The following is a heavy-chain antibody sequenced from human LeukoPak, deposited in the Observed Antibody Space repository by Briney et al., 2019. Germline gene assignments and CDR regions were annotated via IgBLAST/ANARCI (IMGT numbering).Heavy chain of an antibody. CDR2: ISSSSSTI. CDR1: GFTLGSYT. CDR3: ARGQLIASVVTNDY. V-gene: IGHV3-48*01. D-gene: IGHD4-23*01. J-gene: IGHJ4*02. Sequence: GGSLRLSCAASGFTLGSYTMNWVRQAPGKGLEWVSYISSSSSTIQYADSVKGRFTISRDNAENSLYLQMNSLRAEDTAVYYCARGQLIASVVTNDYWGQGTLVTVSS.